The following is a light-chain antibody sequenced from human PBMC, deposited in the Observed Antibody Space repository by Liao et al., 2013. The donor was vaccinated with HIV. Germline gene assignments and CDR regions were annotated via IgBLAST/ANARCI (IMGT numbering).Light chain of an antibody. CDR2: QDT. J-gene: IGLJ3*02. Sequence: SYELTQPPSVSVSPGQTANITCSGQRLGNKWTSWYQQRPGQSPVLVIYQDTKRPSGIPERFSGSNSGNTATLTISGTQAMDEADYYCQAWDSSTGVFGGGTKLTVL. V-gene: IGLV3-1*01. CDR3: QAWDSSTGV. CDR1: RLGNKW.